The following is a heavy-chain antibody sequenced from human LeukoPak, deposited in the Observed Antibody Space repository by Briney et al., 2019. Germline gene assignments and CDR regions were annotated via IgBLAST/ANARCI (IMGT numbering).Heavy chain of an antibody. V-gene: IGHV4-39*07. CDR2: IYYSGST. J-gene: IGHJ4*02. D-gene: IGHD3-10*01. Sequence: SETLSLTCTVSGGSISSSSYYWGWIRQPPGKGLEWIGSIYYSGSTYYNPSLKSRVTISVDTSKNQFSLKLSSVTAADTAVYYCARDRYYFGSGSHTIDYWGQGTLVTVSS. CDR3: ARDRYYFGSGSHTIDY. CDR1: GGSISSSSYY.